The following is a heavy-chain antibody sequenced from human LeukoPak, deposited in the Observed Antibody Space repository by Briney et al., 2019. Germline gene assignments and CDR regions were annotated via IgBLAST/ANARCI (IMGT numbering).Heavy chain of an antibody. CDR3: VGSVLRYFEGADAFDI. V-gene: IGHV3-66*01. D-gene: IGHD3-9*01. Sequence: GGSLRLSCAASGFTFSSYAMSWVRQAPGKGLEWVSVIYSGGSTYYADSVKGRFTISRDNSKNTLYLQMNSLRAEDTAVYYCVGSVLRYFEGADAFDIWGQGTMVTVSS. CDR2: IYSGGST. CDR1: GFTFSSYA. J-gene: IGHJ3*02.